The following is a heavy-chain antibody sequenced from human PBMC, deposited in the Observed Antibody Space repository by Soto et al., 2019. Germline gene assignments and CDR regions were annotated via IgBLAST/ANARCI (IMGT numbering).Heavy chain of an antibody. CDR1: GFTVSSNY. CDR3: AREEEGLIDY. J-gene: IGHJ4*02. V-gene: IGHV3-53*01. Sequence: GGSLRLSCAASGFTVSSNYMSWVRQAPGKGLEWISVIYSGGNTYYADSVKGRFTISRDNSKNTLYLQMSNLRAEDTAVYYCAREEEGLIDYWGQGTLVTAPQ. CDR2: IYSGGNT.